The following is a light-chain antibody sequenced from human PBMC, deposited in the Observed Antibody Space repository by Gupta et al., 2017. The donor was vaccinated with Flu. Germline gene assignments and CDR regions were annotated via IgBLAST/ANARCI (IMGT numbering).Light chain of an antibody. CDR2: EVS. Sequence: QSALTQPAAVSGSPGQSITISCTGTSSDVGGYNYVSWYQQHPGKAPKLMIYEVSKRPAGVANRFSGSKSGNTASLTISGRQDEDEADYYCSSDTSSSTLVFGGGTKLTVL. CDR1: SSDVGGYNY. J-gene: IGLJ3*02. CDR3: SSDTSSSTLV. V-gene: IGLV2-14*01.